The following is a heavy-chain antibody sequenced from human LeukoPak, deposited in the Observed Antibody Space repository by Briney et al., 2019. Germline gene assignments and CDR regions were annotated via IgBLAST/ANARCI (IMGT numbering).Heavy chain of an antibody. D-gene: IGHD2-15*01. Sequence: GGSLRLSCAASGFTFDDYGMSWVRQAPGKGLEWVSGINWNGGSAGYADSVKGRFTISRDNAKDSLYLQMNSLRAEDTAVYYCARDFAGYCSGATCHFDSWGQGTLVTVPS. J-gene: IGHJ4*02. CDR1: GFTFDDYG. CDR2: INWNGGSA. V-gene: IGHV3-20*04. CDR3: ARDFAGYCSGATCHFDS.